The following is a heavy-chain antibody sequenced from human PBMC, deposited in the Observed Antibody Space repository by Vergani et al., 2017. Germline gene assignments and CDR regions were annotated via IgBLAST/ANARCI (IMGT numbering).Heavy chain of an antibody. D-gene: IGHD2-21*02. CDR1: GFTFDDYA. CDR3: ARDGGGTAILSAFDI. J-gene: IGHJ3*02. V-gene: IGHV3-9*01. CDR2: ISWNSRSI. Sequence: EVQLVESGGGLVQPGRSLRLSCAASGFTFDDYAMHWVRQPPGKGLEWVSGISWNSRSIGYADSVKGRFTISRDNAKNSLYLQMNSLRAEDTAVYYCARDGGGTAILSAFDIWGQGTMVTVSS.